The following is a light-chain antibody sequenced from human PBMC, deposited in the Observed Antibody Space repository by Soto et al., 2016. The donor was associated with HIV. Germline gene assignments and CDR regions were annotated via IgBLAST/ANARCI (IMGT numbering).Light chain of an antibody. Sequence: SFALTQSPSVSVALGKTARITCEGNNIGSQTVHWYQQKTGQAPVLVIYDDSDRPSGIPDRFSGSSSGNTATLTISRAEVGDEADYYCQVWDGNTDHRVFGGGTELTVL. CDR1: NIGSQT. J-gene: IGLJ3*02. V-gene: IGLV3-21*04. CDR3: QVWDGNTDHRV. CDR2: DDS.